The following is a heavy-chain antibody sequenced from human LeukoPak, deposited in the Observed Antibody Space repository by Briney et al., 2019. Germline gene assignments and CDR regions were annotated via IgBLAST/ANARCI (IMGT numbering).Heavy chain of an antibody. D-gene: IGHD3-10*01. CDR3: AKGGFGELFLYNWFDP. CDR2: IWCDGSNK. J-gene: IGHJ5*02. V-gene: IGHV3-30*02. CDR1: GFTFSSYG. Sequence: PGGSLRLSCAASGFTFSSYGMHWVRQAPGKGLEWVAVIWCDGSNKYYADSVKGRFTISRDNSKNTLYLQMNSLRAEDTAVYYCAKGGFGELFLYNWFDPWGQGTLVTVSS.